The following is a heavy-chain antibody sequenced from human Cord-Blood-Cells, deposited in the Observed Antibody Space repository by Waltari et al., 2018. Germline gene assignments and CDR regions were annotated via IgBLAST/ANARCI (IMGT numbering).Heavy chain of an antibody. CDR3: ARGDGGMVVTPDY. D-gene: IGHD2-21*02. Sequence: QVQLVQSGAEVKKPGSSVKVSCKASGGTFSSYAISWVRQAPGQGLEWMGGVSPVVYTANYAQKVQGRVTITADKSTGTAYMELSSLGSKETAVYYCARGDGGMVVTPDYWGQGTLVTVSS. J-gene: IGHJ4*02. V-gene: IGHV1-69*06. CDR2: VSPVVYTA. CDR1: GGTFSSYA.